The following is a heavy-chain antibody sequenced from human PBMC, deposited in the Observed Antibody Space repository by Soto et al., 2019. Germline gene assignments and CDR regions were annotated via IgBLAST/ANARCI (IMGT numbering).Heavy chain of an antibody. V-gene: IGHV4-39*01. CDR1: GGSISSSSYY. D-gene: IGHD6-13*01. CDR3: ASGIAAAEAGGWFDP. J-gene: IGHJ5*02. Sequence: SETLSLTCTVSGGSISSSSYYWVWIRQPPGKGLEWIGSIYYSGSTYYNPSLKSRVTISVDTSKNQFSLKLSSVTTADTAVYYCASGIAAAEAGGWFDPWGQGTLVTVSS. CDR2: IYYSGST.